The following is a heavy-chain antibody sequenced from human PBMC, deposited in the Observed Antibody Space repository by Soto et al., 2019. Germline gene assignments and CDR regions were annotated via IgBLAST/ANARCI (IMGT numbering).Heavy chain of an antibody. CDR1: GGSISSSSYY. Sequence: PSETLSLTCTVSGGSISSSSYYWGWIRQPPGKGLEWIGSIYYSGSTYYNPSLKSRVTISVDTSKNQFSLKLSSVTAADTAVYYCARAAPIAAAQPYYYYMDVWGKGTTGTVSS. V-gene: IGHV4-39*01. J-gene: IGHJ6*03. CDR2: IYYSGST. CDR3: ARAAPIAAAQPYYYYMDV. D-gene: IGHD6-13*01.